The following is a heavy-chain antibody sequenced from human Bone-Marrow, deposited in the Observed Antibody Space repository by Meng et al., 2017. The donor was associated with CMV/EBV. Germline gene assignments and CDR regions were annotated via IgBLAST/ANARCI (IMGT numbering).Heavy chain of an antibody. CDR3: ASSGDKDYFDY. CDR2: IWYDGSNK. V-gene: IGHV3-33*01. D-gene: IGHD3-10*01. J-gene: IGHJ4*02. Sequence: GGSLRLSCAASGFTFSSYGMHWVRQAPGKGLEWVAVIWYDGSNKYYADSVKGRFTISRDNSKNTLYLQMNSLRAEDTAVYYCASSGDKDYFDYWGQGTLVTVSS. CDR1: GFTFSSYG.